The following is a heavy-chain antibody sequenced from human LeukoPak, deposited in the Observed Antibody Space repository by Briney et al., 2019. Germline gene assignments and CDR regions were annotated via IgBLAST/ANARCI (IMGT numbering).Heavy chain of an antibody. V-gene: IGHV3-23*01. Sequence: GGYLRLSCAASGFTFSSYAMSWVRQAPGKGLEWVSAISGSGGSTYYADSVKGRFTISRDNSKNTLYLQMNSLRAEDTAVYYCAKYGVLRFLEWLAYWGQGTLVTVSS. CDR3: AKYGVLRFLEWLAY. CDR2: ISGSGGST. J-gene: IGHJ4*02. D-gene: IGHD3-3*01. CDR1: GFTFSSYA.